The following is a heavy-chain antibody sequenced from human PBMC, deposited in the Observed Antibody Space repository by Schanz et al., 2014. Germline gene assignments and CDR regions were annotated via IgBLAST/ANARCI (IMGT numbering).Heavy chain of an antibody. CDR3: AKKVPAYNPFDS. J-gene: IGHJ4*02. D-gene: IGHD1-1*01. CDR1: GFIVRSNY. CDR2: VHPGGST. Sequence: EVQLVESGGGLVQPGGSLRLSCAVSGFIVRSNYMTWVRQAPGKGLEWVSFVHPGGSTYYPDSMKGRFTISRDSSKNTLYLQMNSLRPEDTAVYFCAKKVPAYNPFDSWGQGTLVTVSS. V-gene: IGHV3-66*01.